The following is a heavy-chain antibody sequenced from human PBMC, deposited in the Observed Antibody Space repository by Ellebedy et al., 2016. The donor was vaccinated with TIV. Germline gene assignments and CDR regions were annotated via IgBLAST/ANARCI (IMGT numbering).Heavy chain of an antibody. J-gene: IGHJ5*02. CDR2: ISAYNGNT. V-gene: IGHV1-18*01. CDR1: GYTFTSYG. D-gene: IGHD3-10*01. Sequence: ASVKVSXXASGYTFTSYGISWVRQAPGQGLEWMGWISAYNGNTNYARKVQDRVTMTTDTSTSTAYMELRSLRSDDTAVYYCARVVYGSDNRFDPWGQGTLVTVSS. CDR3: ARVVYGSDNRFDP.